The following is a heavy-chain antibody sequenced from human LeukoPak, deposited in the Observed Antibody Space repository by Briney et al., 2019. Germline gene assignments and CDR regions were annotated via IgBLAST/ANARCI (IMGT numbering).Heavy chain of an antibody. D-gene: IGHD3-22*01. Sequence: ASVKVSCKASGYTFTSYYMHWVRQAPGQGLEWMGIINPSGGSTSYAQKFQGRVTMTRDTSTSTVYMELSSLRSEDTAVYYCAREKEDYYDSSGSSPCYWGQGTLVTVSS. CDR1: GYTFTSYY. J-gene: IGHJ4*02. V-gene: IGHV1-46*01. CDR2: INPSGGST. CDR3: AREKEDYYDSSGSSPCY.